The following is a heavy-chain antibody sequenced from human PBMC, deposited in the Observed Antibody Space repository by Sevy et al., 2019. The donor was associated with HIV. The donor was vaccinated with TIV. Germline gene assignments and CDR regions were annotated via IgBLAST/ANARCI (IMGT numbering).Heavy chain of an antibody. V-gene: IGHV3-74*03. Sequence: GGSLRLSCAASGFSFSGFWMHWVRQAPGKGLVWVSRVNPDGSGAMYADSVKGRFTISRDNAKNTLYLQTNSLRVEDTAVYYCVRSSDYTGNWGWFDPWGQGTLVTVSS. D-gene: IGHD6-25*01. J-gene: IGHJ5*02. CDR3: VRSSDYTGNWGWFDP. CDR1: GFSFSGFW. CDR2: VNPDGSGA.